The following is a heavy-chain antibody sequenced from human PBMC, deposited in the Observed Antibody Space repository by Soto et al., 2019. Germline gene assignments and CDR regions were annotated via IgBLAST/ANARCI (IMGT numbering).Heavy chain of an antibody. J-gene: IGHJ1*01. CDR3: AKVGSGRYFQH. D-gene: IGHD2-15*01. V-gene: IGHV4-4*02. CDR2: IYHSGST. Sequence: QVQLQESGPGLVKPSGTLSLTCAVSGGSISSSNWWSWVRKSPGKGLEWIGEIYHSGSTNYNPSLKSRVTRSVDKSKNQFALKLSSVTAADTAVYYCAKVGSGRYFQHWGQGTLVTVSS. CDR1: GGSISSSNW.